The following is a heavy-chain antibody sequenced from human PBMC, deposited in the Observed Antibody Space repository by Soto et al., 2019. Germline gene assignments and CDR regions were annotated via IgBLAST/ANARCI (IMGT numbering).Heavy chain of an antibody. CDR1: GFTFSSYA. D-gene: IGHD3-22*01. CDR2: ISGSGGST. Sequence: PGGSLRLSCAASGFTFSSYAMSWVRQAPGKGLEWVSAISGSGGSTYYADSVKGRFTISRDNSKNTLYLQMNSLRAEDTAVYYCAKTSYYYDSSGYYYPDYWGQGILVTVSS. V-gene: IGHV3-23*01. CDR3: AKTSYYYDSSGYYYPDY. J-gene: IGHJ4*02.